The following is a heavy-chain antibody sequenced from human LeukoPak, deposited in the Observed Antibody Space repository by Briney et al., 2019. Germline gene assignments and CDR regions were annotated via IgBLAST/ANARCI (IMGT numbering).Heavy chain of an antibody. D-gene: IGHD3-3*01. CDR3: ATDSNRGILEWFQY. CDR2: IYYSGST. J-gene: IGHJ1*01. V-gene: IGHV4-31*03. Sequence: SETLSLTCTVSGGSISSGGYYWSWIRQHPGKGLEWIGYIYYSGSTYYNPSLKSRVTISVDTSKNQFSLKLSSVTAADTAVYYCATDSNRGILEWFQYWGQGSLVTVSS. CDR1: GGSISSGGYY.